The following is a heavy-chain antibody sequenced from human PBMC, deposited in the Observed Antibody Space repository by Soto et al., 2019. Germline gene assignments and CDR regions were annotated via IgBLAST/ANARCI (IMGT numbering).Heavy chain of an antibody. CDR2: IKSKTDGGTT. V-gene: IGHV3-15*01. D-gene: IGHD2-8*01. CDR1: GFTFSNAW. CDR3: TTDPRLLTNEGMVFYYYYMDV. J-gene: IGHJ6*03. Sequence: GGSLRLSCAASGFTFSNAWMSWVRQAPGKGLEWVGRIKSKTDGGTTDYAAPVKGRFTISRDDSKNTLYLQMNSLKTEDTAVYYCTTDPRLLTNEGMVFYYYYMDVWGKGTTVTVSS.